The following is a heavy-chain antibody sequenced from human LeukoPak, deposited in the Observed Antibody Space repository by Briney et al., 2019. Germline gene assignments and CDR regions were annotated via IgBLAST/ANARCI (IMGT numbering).Heavy chain of an antibody. J-gene: IGHJ4*02. V-gene: IGHV1-69*13. CDR1: GGTFSSYA. Sequence: SVKVSCKASGGTFSSYAISWVRQAPGQGLEWMGGIIPIFGTANYAQKFQGRVTITADESTSTAYMELSSLRSEDTAVYYCASKGISYYDILTGHYFDYWGQGTLVTVSS. D-gene: IGHD3-9*01. CDR2: IIPIFGTA. CDR3: ASKGISYYDILTGHYFDY.